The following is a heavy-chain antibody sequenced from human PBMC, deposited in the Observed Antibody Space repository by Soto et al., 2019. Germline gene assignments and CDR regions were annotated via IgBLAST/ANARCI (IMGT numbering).Heavy chain of an antibody. CDR2: VNLNGGSM. CDR1: GFTFGDYA. J-gene: IGHJ4*02. D-gene: IGHD2-21*02. CDR3: AQMRCGGGFGCSAYYLDS. V-gene: IGHV3-9*01. Sequence: EVQLVVTGGGLAQTGRSLRLSCAASGFTFGDYAMHWVRQAPGKGLEWVSGVNLNGGSMGYADSVKGRFTISRDNAKKALYLYLNSLRPEDTAFYYCAQMRCGGGFGCSAYYLDSGGQGALVTVSS.